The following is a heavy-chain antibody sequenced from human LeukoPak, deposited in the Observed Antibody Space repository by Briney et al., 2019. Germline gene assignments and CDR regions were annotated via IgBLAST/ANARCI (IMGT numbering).Heavy chain of an antibody. V-gene: IGHV4-59*01. CDR2: IYYSGST. D-gene: IGHD4-23*01. CDR1: GGSISSYY. CDR3: ARVQAYGGKGYFDY. Sequence: SETLSLTCTVSGGSISSYYWSWIRQPPGKGLEWIGYIYYSGSTNYDPSLKSRVTISVDTSKNQFSLKLSSVTAADTAVYYCARVQAYGGKGYFDYWGQGTLVTVSS. J-gene: IGHJ4*02.